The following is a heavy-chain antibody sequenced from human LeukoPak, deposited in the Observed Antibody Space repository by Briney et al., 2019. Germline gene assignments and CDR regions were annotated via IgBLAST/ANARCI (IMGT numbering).Heavy chain of an antibody. Sequence: PSETLSLTCTVSGYSISSGYYWGWIRQPPGKGLEWIGSIYHSGSTYYNPSLKSRVTISVDTSKNQFSLKLSSVTAADTAVYYCAREGWSGRWLPVPEGFYFDYWGQGTLVTVSS. V-gene: IGHV4-38-2*02. CDR2: IYHSGST. D-gene: IGHD5-24*01. CDR3: AREGWSGRWLPVPEGFYFDY. CDR1: GYSISSGYY. J-gene: IGHJ4*02.